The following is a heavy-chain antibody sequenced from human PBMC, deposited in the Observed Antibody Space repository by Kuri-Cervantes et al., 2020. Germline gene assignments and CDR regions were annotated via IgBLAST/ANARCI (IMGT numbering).Heavy chain of an antibody. D-gene: IGHD3-22*01. CDR1: GFTFSSYA. J-gene: IGHJ3*02. CDR3: ANEGVVATGAFDI. Sequence: GESLKISCAASGFTFSSYAMHWVRQAPGKGLEWVAVISYDGSNKYYADSVKGRFTISRDNSKNTLYLQMNSLRAEDTAVYYCANEGVVATGAFDIWGQGTMVTDSS. V-gene: IGHV3-30-3*02. CDR2: ISYDGSNK.